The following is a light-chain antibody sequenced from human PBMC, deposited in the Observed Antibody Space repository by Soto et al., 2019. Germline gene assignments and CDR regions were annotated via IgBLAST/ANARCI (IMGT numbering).Light chain of an antibody. CDR2: SNN. V-gene: IGLV1-47*02. J-gene: IGLJ2*01. CDR3: ASWDDRLGAVI. CDR1: SSNIGGTNY. Sequence: QSVLTQPPSASGTPGQKVFIPCSGSSSNIGGTNYAYWYQQLPGAAPKLLMHSNNLRPSGVPERISGSKFGTAASLAISGLRSDDEAVYYCASWDDRLGAVIFGGGTKVTVL.